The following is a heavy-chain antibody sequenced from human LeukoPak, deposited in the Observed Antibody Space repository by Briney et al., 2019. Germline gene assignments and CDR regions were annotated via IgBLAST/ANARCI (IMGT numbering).Heavy chain of an antibody. J-gene: IGHJ4*02. Sequence: ASVKVSCKASGYTFTGYYMHWVRQAPGQGLEWMGWINPNSGGTNYAQKFQGRVTMTRDTSISTAYMELSRLRSGDTAVYYCASSADSSGYYYFDYWGQGTLVTVSS. D-gene: IGHD3-22*01. CDR2: INPNSGGT. CDR3: ASSADSSGYYYFDY. V-gene: IGHV1-2*02. CDR1: GYTFTGYY.